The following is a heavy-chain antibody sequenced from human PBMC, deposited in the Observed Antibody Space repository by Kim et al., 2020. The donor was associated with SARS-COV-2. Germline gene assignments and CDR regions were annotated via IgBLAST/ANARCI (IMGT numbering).Heavy chain of an antibody. CDR2: SNK. V-gene: IGHV3-30-3*01. CDR3: AGDLGGFDP. D-gene: IGHD3-16*01. J-gene: IGHJ5*02. Sequence: SNKSNADSVKGRFTISRDNSKNTLYLQMNSLRAEDTGVYYCAGDLGGFDPWGQGTLVTVSS.